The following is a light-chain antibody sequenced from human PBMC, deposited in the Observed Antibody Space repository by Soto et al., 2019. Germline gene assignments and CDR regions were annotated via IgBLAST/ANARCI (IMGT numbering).Light chain of an antibody. J-gene: IGLJ2*01. V-gene: IGLV2-11*01. CDR3: AAWDDSVSGPV. Sequence: QSALTQPRSVSGSPGQSVTVSCTGTSSDIGRHDYVSWYQHHPGKAPKLIIFDVYKRPSGVPDRFSGSKSGYTASLTISGLQADDEGDYYCAAWDDSVSGPVFGGGTKVTVL. CDR1: SSDIGRHDY. CDR2: DVY.